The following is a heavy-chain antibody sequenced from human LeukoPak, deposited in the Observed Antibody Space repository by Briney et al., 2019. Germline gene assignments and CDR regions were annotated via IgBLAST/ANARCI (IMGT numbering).Heavy chain of an antibody. J-gene: IGHJ4*02. CDR1: GFTFSSYA. D-gene: IGHD5-18*01. CDR3: AKERGFSYGAFDF. CDR2: MSESGGNT. V-gene: IGHV3-23*01. Sequence: PGGSLRLSCAASGFTFSSYAMSWVRQAPGKGLEWVSSMSESGGNTNYADSVKGRFTISRDNSKNTLSLQMNSLRAEDTAVYYCAKERGFSYGAFDFWGQGTLVTVSS.